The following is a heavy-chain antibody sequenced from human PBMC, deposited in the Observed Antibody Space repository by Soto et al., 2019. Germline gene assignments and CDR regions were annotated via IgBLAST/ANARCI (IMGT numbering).Heavy chain of an antibody. CDR1: GFTCGNSA. Sequence: QMQLVQSGPEVKKPGTSVRVSCKASGFTCGNSAVHWVRQARGQRLEWMGWILVASGGTNYAENFEERVTIARDRSTSTAYRELSSLRSDDTAVYFCAAAVTMIYNTAPYAFDMWGQGTLVTVSS. D-gene: IGHD3-22*01. V-gene: IGHV1-58*01. CDR3: AAAVTMIYNTAPYAFDM. J-gene: IGHJ3*02. CDR2: ILVASGGT.